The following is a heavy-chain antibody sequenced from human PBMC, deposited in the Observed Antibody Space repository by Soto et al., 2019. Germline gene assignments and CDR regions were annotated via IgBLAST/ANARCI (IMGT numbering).Heavy chain of an antibody. CDR1: GFTFSDYA. CDR3: AKDIPSYCGGDCYTNQIDY. CDR2: ISGSGSST. V-gene: IGHV3-23*01. J-gene: IGHJ4*02. D-gene: IGHD2-21*02. Sequence: GGSLRLSCAASGFTFSDYAMNWVRQAPGKGLEWVSAISGSGSSTSYADSVKGRFTISRDNSKNTLYLQMNSLRAEDTAVYYCAKDIPSYCGGDCYTNQIDYWGQGTLVTVSS.